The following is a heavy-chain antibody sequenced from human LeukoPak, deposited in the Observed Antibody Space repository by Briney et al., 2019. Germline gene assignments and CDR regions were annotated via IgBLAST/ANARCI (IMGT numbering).Heavy chain of an antibody. V-gene: IGHV3-30-3*01. J-gene: IGHJ4*02. CDR1: GSTFSSYA. CDR2: ISYDGSNK. Sequence: RSGRSLRLSCAASGSTFSSYAMHWVRQAPGKGLEWVAVISYDGSNKYYADSVKGRFTISRDNSKNTLYLQMNSLRAEDTAVYYCARGSSPTFYYFDYWGQGTLVNVSS. CDR3: ARGSSPTFYYFDY. D-gene: IGHD6-6*01.